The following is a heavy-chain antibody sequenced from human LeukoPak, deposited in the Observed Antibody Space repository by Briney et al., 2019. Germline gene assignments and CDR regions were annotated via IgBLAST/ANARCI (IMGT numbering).Heavy chain of an antibody. J-gene: IGHJ4*02. CDR3: ARGGAVAPKFNFDY. V-gene: IGHV3-21*01. CDR1: GFTFSSYS. Sequence: GSLRLSCAASGFTFSSYSMNWVRQAPGKGLEWVSSISSSSSYIYYADSVKGRFTISRDNAKNSLYLQMNSLRAEDTAVYYCARGGAVAPKFNFDYWGQRTLVTVSS. CDR2: ISSSSSYI. D-gene: IGHD6-19*01.